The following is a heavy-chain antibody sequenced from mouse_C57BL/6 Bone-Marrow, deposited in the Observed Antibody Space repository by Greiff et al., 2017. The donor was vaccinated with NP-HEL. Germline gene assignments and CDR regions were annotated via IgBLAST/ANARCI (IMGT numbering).Heavy chain of an antibody. CDR3: ARTYSNYQGDYFDD. V-gene: IGHV1-69*01. J-gene: IGHJ2*01. CDR2: IDPSDSYT. Sequence: QVQLQQPGAELVMPGASVKLSCKASGYTFTSYWMHWVKQRPGQGLEWIGEIDPSDSYTNYNQKFKGKSTLTVDKSSSTAYMQLSSLTSEDSAVYYCARTYSNYQGDYFDDWGQGTTLTVSS. CDR1: GYTFTSYW. D-gene: IGHD2-5*01.